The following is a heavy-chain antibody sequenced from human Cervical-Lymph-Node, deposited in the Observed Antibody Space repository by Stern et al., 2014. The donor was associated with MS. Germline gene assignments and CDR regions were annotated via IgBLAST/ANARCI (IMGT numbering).Heavy chain of an antibody. V-gene: IGHV1-18*04. CDR3: ARGRKGVADV. CDR2: SSSDGSSR. Sequence: QLVPSGAEVKKPGASVNVSCRASGYNFVSFGITRVRQAPGQGLEWVGWSSSDGSSRDFAQKFQGRVTMTTDRFATTAYMELDNLTSDDTATYYCARGRKGVADVWGQGTLVIVSS. J-gene: IGHJ4*02. CDR1: GYNFVSFG. D-gene: IGHD6-19*01.